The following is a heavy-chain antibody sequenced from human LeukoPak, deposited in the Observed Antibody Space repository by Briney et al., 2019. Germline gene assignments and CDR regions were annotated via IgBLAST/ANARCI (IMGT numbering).Heavy chain of an antibody. D-gene: IGHD3-10*01. CDR3: ARDYYDSGSPRGMDV. V-gene: IGHV4-4*07. CDR2: IYTSGST. CDR1: GASISSYY. J-gene: IGHJ6*02. Sequence: SETLSLTCTVSGASISSYYWSWIRQPAGKGLEWIGRIYTSGSTNYNPSLKSRVTMSVDTSKNQFSLKLSSVTAADTGVYYCARDYYDSGSPRGMDVWGQGTTVTVSS.